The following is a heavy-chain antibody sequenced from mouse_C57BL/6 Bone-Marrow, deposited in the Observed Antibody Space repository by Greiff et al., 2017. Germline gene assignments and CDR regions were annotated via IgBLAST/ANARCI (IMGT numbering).Heavy chain of an antibody. J-gene: IGHJ2*01. CDR2: IDPSDSET. CDR1: GYTFTSYW. D-gene: IGHD2-4*01. CDR3: ARSPYDYDLYYFDY. Sequence: VQLQQPGAELVRPGSSVKLSCKASGYTFTSYWMHWVKQRPIQGLEWIGNIDPSDSETHYNQKFKDKATLTVDKSSSTAYMQLSSLTSEDSAVYYCARSPYDYDLYYFDYWGQGTTLTVSS. V-gene: IGHV1-52*01.